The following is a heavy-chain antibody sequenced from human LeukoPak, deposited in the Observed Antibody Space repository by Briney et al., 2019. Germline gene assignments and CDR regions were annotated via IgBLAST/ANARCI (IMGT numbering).Heavy chain of an antibody. V-gene: IGHV1-18*01. CDR3: ARAGATGTTHFDY. Sequence: ASVKVSCKASGYSFSIFGMTWVRQAPGQGLEWMGWISASSGNTNYAQKLQGRVTVTTDTSTNTAYMELRSLKSGDTAVYYCARAGATGTTHFDYWGQGTLVTVSS. CDR2: ISASSGNT. D-gene: IGHD4-17*01. J-gene: IGHJ4*02. CDR1: GYSFSIFG.